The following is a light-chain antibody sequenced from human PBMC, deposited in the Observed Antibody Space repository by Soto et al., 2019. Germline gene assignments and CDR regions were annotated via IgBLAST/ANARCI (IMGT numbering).Light chain of an antibody. J-gene: IGLJ2*01. CDR3: CSYAGSSTLV. Sequence: QSVLTQPASVSVSPGQSITISCTGTSSDVGSYKFVSWYQQHPGKAPKLMIYEGSKRPSGVSNRFSGSKSGNTASLTISGLQAEDEADYYCCSYAGSSTLVFGGGTKLTVL. CDR1: SSDVGSYKF. V-gene: IGLV2-23*01. CDR2: EGS.